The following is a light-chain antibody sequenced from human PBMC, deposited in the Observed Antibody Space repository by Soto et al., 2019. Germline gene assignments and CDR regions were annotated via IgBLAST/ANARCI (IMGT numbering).Light chain of an antibody. CDR3: SSYRNSDTHIL. CDR2: EVS. CDR1: SSDIGDYNY. J-gene: IGLJ3*02. V-gene: IGLV2-14*01. Sequence: QSVLTQPASVSGSPGQSITISCTGTSSDIGDYNYVSWYQQHPGKAPKLMIYEVSNRPSGVSSRFSGSKSGNTASLTISGLQAEDEAVYHCSSYRNSDTHILFGGATKLTVL.